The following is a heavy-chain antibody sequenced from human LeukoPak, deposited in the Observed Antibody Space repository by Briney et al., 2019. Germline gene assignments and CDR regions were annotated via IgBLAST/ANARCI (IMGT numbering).Heavy chain of an antibody. D-gene: IGHD2-2*01. CDR2: ISYDGSNK. V-gene: IGHV3-30-3*01. CDR1: GFTVSSNE. J-gene: IGHJ4*02. CDR3: AREGAFGVPAAMGTLDY. Sequence: GGSLRLSCAASGFTVSSNEMSWVRQAPGKGLEWVAVISYDGSNKYYADSVKGRFTISRDNSKNTLYLQMNSLRAEDTAVYYCAREGAFGVPAAMGTLDYWGQGTLVTVSS.